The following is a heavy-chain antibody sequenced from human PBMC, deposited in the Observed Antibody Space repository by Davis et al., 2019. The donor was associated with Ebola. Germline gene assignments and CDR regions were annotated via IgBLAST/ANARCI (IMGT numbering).Heavy chain of an antibody. Sequence: ASVKVSCKASGYTFTSYYMHWVRQAPGQGLEWMGIINPSGGSTSYAQKFQGRVTMTRDTSTSTVYMELSSLRSEDTAVYYCAREGTDYSSGPLVYYYGMDVWGQGTTVTVSS. CDR2: INPSGGST. CDR3: AREGTDYSSGPLVYYYGMDV. V-gene: IGHV1-46*01. J-gene: IGHJ6*02. CDR1: GYTFTSYY. D-gene: IGHD6-19*01.